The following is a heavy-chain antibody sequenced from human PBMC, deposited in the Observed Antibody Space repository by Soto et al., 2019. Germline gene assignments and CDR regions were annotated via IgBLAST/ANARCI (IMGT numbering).Heavy chain of an antibody. CDR2: TNSRSYYT. Sequence: PGGSLRLSCAASGFSFSDYSMNWVRQAPGRGLEWVSSTNSRSYYTYYEDSVKGRFTISRDNAENSLFLQMSSLRAEDTAVYYCTRSPYYDSSGYYWSDIWGQGTMVTVSS. J-gene: IGHJ3*02. CDR3: TRSPYYDSSGYYWSDI. CDR1: GFSFSDYS. D-gene: IGHD3-22*01. V-gene: IGHV3-21*01.